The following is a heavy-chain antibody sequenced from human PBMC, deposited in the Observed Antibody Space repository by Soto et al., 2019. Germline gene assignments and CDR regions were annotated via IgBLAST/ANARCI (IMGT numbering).Heavy chain of an antibody. CDR1: GGSISSGGYY. CDR3: AREEQQLGVIDY. V-gene: IGHV4-31*03. Sequence: PSETLSLTCTVSGGSISSGGYYWSWIRQHPGKGLEWVGYIYYSGSTYYNPSLKSRVTISVDTSKNQFSLKLSSVTAADTAVYYCAREEQQLGVIDYWGQGTLFTVSS. D-gene: IGHD6-13*01. J-gene: IGHJ4*02. CDR2: IYYSGST.